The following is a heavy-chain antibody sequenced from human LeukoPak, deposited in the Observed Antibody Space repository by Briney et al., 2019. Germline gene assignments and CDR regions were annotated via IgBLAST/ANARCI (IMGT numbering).Heavy chain of an antibody. CDR2: ITTTGDRV. CDR1: GFTFNNYA. D-gene: IGHD2-2*01. V-gene: IGHV3-48*03. Sequence: GGSLRLSCTASGFTFNNYAMNWVRQAPGKGLEWISYITTTGDRVEYADSVKGRFTISRDNAKNSLYLEMNSLRAEDTGVYFCARDTKDYWGQGSLVVVSS. CDR3: ARDTKDY. J-gene: IGHJ4*02.